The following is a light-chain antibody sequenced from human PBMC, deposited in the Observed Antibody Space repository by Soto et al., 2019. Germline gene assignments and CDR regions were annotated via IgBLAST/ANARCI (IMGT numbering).Light chain of an antibody. V-gene: IGKV3-15*01. CDR2: GAS. CDR1: HSVSSR. Sequence: EIVITQSPATLSVSPGEGATLSCRASHSVSSRLAWYQQKPGQAPRLLIYGASTRATGLPARFSGSGSGTEFTLTISSLQSEDFAVYYCQHYTNWPLTFGGGTKVDIK. J-gene: IGKJ4*01. CDR3: QHYTNWPLT.